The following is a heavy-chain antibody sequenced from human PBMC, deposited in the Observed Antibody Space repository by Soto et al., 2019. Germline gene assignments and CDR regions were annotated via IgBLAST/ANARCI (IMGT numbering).Heavy chain of an antibody. CDR3: ARGGAMGVDY. CDR1: GFTFNTHW. CDR2: IYFDGITT. D-gene: IGHD1-26*01. V-gene: IGHV3-74*01. J-gene: IGHJ4*02. Sequence: EVQLVESGGGVVQPGGSLRLSCTASGFTFNTHWMHWVRQAPGKGLVWVSRIYFDGITTNYADSVKGRLTVSRDNAKTTVYLHVNTMRDEETAVYYFARGGAMGVDYWGQGTLVTVSS.